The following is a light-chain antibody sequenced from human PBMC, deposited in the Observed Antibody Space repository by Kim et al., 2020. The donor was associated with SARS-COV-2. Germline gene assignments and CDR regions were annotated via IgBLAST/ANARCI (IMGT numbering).Light chain of an antibody. J-gene: IGLJ2*01. CDR3: QARDSSTVG. V-gene: IGLV3-9*01. Sequence: SYELTQPLSVSVALGQTARITCGGNSIGSINVHWYQQKPGQAPVLVIYRDSNRPSGIPERFSGSNSGNTATLTISRAQAGDEADYYFQARDSSTVGFGGG. CDR2: RDS. CDR1: SIGSIN.